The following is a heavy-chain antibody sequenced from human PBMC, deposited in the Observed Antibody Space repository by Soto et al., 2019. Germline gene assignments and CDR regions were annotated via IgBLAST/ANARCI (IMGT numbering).Heavy chain of an antibody. CDR2: IYYSGST. CDR3: ARAPIPNWNYYGMDV. V-gene: IGHV4-31*03. CDR1: GGSVNSGGYH. D-gene: IGHD1-1*01. Sequence: QVQLQESGPGQVKPSQTLSLTCTVSGGSVNSGGYHWSWIRQHPGKGLEWIGDIYYSGSTYYNPSLKSRVTISIDTSTYHFSLHLSALTAADTAVYYCARAPIPNWNYYGMDVWGQGTTVTVSS. J-gene: IGHJ6*02.